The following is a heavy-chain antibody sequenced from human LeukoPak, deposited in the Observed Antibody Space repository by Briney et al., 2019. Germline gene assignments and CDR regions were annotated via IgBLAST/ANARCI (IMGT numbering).Heavy chain of an antibody. CDR1: GGSFSGYY. J-gene: IGHJ4*02. V-gene: IGHV4-34*01. Sequence: KASETLSLTCAVYGGSFSGYYWSWIRQPPGKGLEWIGEIHHSGSTNYNPSLKNRVTISVDTSKNQFSLKLSSVTAADTAVYYCARGQGEVLRFLEWLFHYFDYWGQGTLVTVSS. CDR3: ARGQGEVLRFLEWLFHYFDY. CDR2: IHHSGST. D-gene: IGHD3-3*01.